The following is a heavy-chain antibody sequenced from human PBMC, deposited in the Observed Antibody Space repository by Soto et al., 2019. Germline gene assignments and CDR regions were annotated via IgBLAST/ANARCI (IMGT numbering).Heavy chain of an antibody. Sequence: PSETLFLTCTVIGDSVSSNNYYWSWIRQRPGKGLEWIGYIHYSGDSYDNPSLTSRITMSMDVSKNQFALNLRSVTAADTAIYYCARDVNDSSGSQGFDYWGQGTLVTVSS. CDR3: ARDVNDSSGSQGFDY. D-gene: IGHD3-22*01. V-gene: IGHV4-31*03. CDR2: IHYSGDS. CDR1: GDSVSSNNYY. J-gene: IGHJ4*02.